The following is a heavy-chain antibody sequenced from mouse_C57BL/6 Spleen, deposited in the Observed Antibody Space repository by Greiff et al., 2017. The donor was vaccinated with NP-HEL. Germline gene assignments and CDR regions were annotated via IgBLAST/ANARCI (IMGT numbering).Heavy chain of an antibody. V-gene: IGHV1-61*01. D-gene: IGHD1-1*01. J-gene: IGHJ3*01. CDR2: IYPSDSET. CDR3: ARGGFYYYGSSPAWFAY. Sequence: QVQLQQPGAELVRPGSSVKLSCKASGYTFTSYWMDWVKQRPGQGLEWIGNIYPSDSETHYNQKFKDKATLTVDKSSSTAYMQLSGLTSEDSAVYYCARGGFYYYGSSPAWFAYWGQGTLVTVSA. CDR1: GYTFTSYW.